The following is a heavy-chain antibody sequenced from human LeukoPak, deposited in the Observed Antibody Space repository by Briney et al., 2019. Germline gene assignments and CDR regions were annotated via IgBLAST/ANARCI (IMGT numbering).Heavy chain of an antibody. D-gene: IGHD4-17*01. CDR2: ISGSGSDI. V-gene: IGHV3-11*04. Sequence: GGSLRLSCATSGFTFNDHYLGWIRQTPGKGLEWLAYISGSGSDIYFADSVKGRFTISRDNAKNSLYLQMNSLRAEDTAVYYCARNSYGDYEYYYYYMDVWGKGTTVTISS. J-gene: IGHJ6*03. CDR3: ARNSYGDYEYYYYYMDV. CDR1: GFTFNDHY.